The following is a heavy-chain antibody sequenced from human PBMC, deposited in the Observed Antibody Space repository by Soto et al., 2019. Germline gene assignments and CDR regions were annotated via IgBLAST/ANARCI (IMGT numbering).Heavy chain of an antibody. CDR3: VRKGYETGWYYDQ. CDR1: GFNFKSYD. J-gene: IGHJ4*02. D-gene: IGHD6-19*01. V-gene: IGHV3-23*01. Sequence: PGVSLRLSCAASGFNFKSYDMFWVRQAPGKGPEWVSFVSTSGGRTEYADFVRGRFTISRDNAENTLSLQMNSLAVDDTAVYYCVRKGYETGWYYDQWGQGTLVTVSS. CDR2: VSTSGGRT.